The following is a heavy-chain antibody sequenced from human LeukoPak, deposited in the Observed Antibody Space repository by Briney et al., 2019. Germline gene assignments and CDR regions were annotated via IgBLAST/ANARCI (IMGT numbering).Heavy chain of an antibody. CDR1: GGSISSYY. CDR2: IYYSGST. V-gene: IGHV4-59*08. CDR3: ARLHGISSGYYYFDY. D-gene: IGHD3-22*01. Sequence: SETLSLTCTVSGGSISSYYWSWIRQPPGKGLEWIGYIYYSGSTNYNPSLKSRVTISVDTSKNQFSLKLSSVTAADTAVYYCARLHGISSGYYYFDYWGRGTLVTDSS. J-gene: IGHJ4*02.